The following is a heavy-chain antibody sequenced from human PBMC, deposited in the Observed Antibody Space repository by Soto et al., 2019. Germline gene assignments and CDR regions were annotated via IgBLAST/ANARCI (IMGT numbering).Heavy chain of an antibody. J-gene: IGHJ6*04. Sequence: QVQLVESGGGVVLPGRSLRLSCAVSGFTFRNHAMHWVRQAPGKGLEWVAVISFDGNTQYYADSVKGRFSVSRDNYEDSLFLQMDILRAEDTAVYYGARVPLGVAIGYGMGVWGDGTTVSVSS. CDR1: GFTFRNHA. CDR3: ARVPLGVAIGYGMGV. V-gene: IGHV3-30-3*01. CDR2: ISFDGNTQ. D-gene: IGHD3-3*01.